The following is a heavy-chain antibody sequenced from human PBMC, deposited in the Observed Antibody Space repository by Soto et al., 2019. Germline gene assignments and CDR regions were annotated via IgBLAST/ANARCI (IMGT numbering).Heavy chain of an antibody. CDR3: ARYHYSDTTYATSVYCMDV. CDR1: GVTFSSLA. Sequence: QVQLVQSGAEVKRPGSSVKVSCKASGVTFSSLAITWVRRAPGQGLEWMGEIIPMFGTTRYAQKFQGRVTITSDESTNTVYMELSSLRSEDTAMYYCARYHYSDTTYATSVYCMDVWGQGTTVSVSS. V-gene: IGHV1-69*01. D-gene: IGHD3-10*01. CDR2: IIPMFGTT. J-gene: IGHJ6*02.